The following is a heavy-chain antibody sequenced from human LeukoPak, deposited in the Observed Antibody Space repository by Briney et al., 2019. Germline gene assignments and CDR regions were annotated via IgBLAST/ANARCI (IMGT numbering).Heavy chain of an antibody. Sequence: SQTLSLTCAVSGGSISSGGYSWSWIRQPPVKGLEWIGYIYHSGSTYYNPSLKSRVTISVDRSKNQFSLKLSSVTAADTAVYYCARGESSSFYNWIDPWGQGTLVTVSS. J-gene: IGHJ5*02. D-gene: IGHD6-13*01. V-gene: IGHV4-30-2*01. CDR2: IYHSGST. CDR3: ARGESSSFYNWIDP. CDR1: GGSISSGGYS.